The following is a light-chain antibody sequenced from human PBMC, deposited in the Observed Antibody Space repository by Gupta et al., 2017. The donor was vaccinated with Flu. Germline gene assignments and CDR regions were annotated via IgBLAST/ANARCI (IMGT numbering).Light chain of an antibody. CDR3: QQDDNWPRT. Sequence: EVVMTQSPATRSVSPGERVTLSCRASQSVSSNLAWYQQKPGQAPRLLIYGASTRATGIPARFSASGSGTDFTLTISSLQSEDFAVYYCQQDDNWPRTFGQGTKVEIK. CDR2: GAS. CDR1: QSVSSN. J-gene: IGKJ1*01. V-gene: IGKV3-15*01.